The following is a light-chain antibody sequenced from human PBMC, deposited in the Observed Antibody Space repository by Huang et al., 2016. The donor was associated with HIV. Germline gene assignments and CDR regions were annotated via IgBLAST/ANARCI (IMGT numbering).Light chain of an antibody. Sequence: DIQMTQSPSSLSASVGDRVTITCRASQGITKSLVWYQQKPGQAPKLLLFATSRLERGVPSRFSGSGSGTDFTLTISSLQPEDFATYYCQQYYNTPYTFGQGTKLEIK. CDR3: QQYYNTPYT. V-gene: IGKV1-NL1*01. J-gene: IGKJ2*01. CDR1: QGITKS. CDR2: ATS.